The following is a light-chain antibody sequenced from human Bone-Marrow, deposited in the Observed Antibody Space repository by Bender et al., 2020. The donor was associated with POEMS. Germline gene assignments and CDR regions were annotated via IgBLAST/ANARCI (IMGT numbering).Light chain of an antibody. Sequence: QSALTQPASVSGSPGQSITISCTGTSSDVGTYYRVSWYQQSPGTAPKLMVYEVSNRPSGVPHRFSGSKSGNTASLTISGLQSEDEADYYCAVWDDSLNGWVFGGGTKLTVL. V-gene: IGLV2-18*01. J-gene: IGLJ3*02. CDR2: EVS. CDR3: AVWDDSLNGWV. CDR1: SSDVGTYYR.